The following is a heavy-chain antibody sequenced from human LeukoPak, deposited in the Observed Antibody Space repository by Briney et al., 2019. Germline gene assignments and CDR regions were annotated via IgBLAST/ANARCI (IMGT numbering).Heavy chain of an antibody. J-gene: IGHJ4*02. CDR3: AADRNNISWFYY. V-gene: IGHV4-38-2*02. Sequence: PSETLSLTCTVSGYSISSGFYWGWVRQTPGKGLEWIATLYRSGTTYYNPSLKSRVTISVDTSKNQFSLKLTSVTAADTAVYYCAADRNNISWFYYWGQGTLVTVSS. D-gene: IGHD3-22*01. CDR1: GYSISSGFY. CDR2: LYRSGTT.